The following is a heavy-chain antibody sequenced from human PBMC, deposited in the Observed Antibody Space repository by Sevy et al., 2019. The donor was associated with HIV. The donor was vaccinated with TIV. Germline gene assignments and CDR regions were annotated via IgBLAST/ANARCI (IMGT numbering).Heavy chain of an antibody. CDR3: AREIAAAGTVGGDV. CDR2: INTNTGNP. Sequence: ASVKVSCKASGYTFTSYAMNWVRQAPGQGLEWMGWINTNTGNPTYAQGFTGRFVFSLDTSVSTAYLQISSLKAEDTAVYYCAREIAAAGTVGGDVWGQGTKVTVSS. D-gene: IGHD6-13*01. J-gene: IGHJ6*02. V-gene: IGHV7-4-1*02. CDR1: GYTFTSYA.